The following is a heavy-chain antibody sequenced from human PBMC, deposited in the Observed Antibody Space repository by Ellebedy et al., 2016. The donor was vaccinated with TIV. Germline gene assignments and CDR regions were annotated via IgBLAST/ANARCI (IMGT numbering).Heavy chain of an antibody. J-gene: IGHJ5*02. CDR1: GFTFSSYG. Sequence: GGPLRLSXAASGFTFSSYGMHWVRQAPGKGLEWVAVIWYDGSNKYYADSVKGRFTISRDNSKNTLYLQMNSLRAEDTAVYYCARNRIVVVDRRQRNWFDPWGQGTLVTVSS. CDR3: ARNRIVVVDRRQRNWFDP. V-gene: IGHV3-33*01. CDR2: IWYDGSNK. D-gene: IGHD2-15*01.